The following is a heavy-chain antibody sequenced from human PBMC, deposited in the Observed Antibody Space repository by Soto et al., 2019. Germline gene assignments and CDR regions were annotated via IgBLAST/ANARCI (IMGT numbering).Heavy chain of an antibody. CDR3: ARDRGGYGPPDV. J-gene: IGHJ6*02. D-gene: IGHD3-10*01. CDR1: GFTFSSYG. V-gene: IGHV3-30*03. Sequence: GGSLRLSCAASGFTFSSYGMHWVRQAPGKGLEWVAVISYDGSNKYYADSVKGRFTISRDNAKNSLYLQMNSLRVEDTAVYYCARDRGGYGPPDVWGQGTTVTAP. CDR2: ISYDGSNK.